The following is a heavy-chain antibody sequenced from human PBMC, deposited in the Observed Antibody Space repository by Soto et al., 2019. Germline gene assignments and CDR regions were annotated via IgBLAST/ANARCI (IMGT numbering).Heavy chain of an antibody. V-gene: IGHV4-59*08. CDR2: IYYSGST. Sequence: SETLSLTCTVSGGSISSYYWSWIRQPPGKGLEWIGYIYYSGSTKYNPSLKSRVTISVDTSKNQFSLKLSSVTAAGTAVYYCARQSCSSTSCYSWVSWFDPWGQGTLVTVSS. J-gene: IGHJ5*02. CDR1: GGSISSYY. D-gene: IGHD2-2*01. CDR3: ARQSCSSTSCYSWVSWFDP.